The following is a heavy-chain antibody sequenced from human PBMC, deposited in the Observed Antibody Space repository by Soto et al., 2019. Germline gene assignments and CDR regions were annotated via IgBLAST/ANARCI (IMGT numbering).Heavy chain of an antibody. Sequence: QITLKESGPTLVKPTQTLTLTCTFSGLSLSTIGEGVGWIRQPPGKALEWLALVYWDDDKRYSPSLKSRLTITKDPSVNQVVLTMTHMGPVDTATYYCVQTRCGGDCLQSYSSHSYYGLDVWGQGTTVTVSS. CDR1: GLSLSTIGEG. CDR2: VYWDDDK. D-gene: IGHD2-21*02. CDR3: VQTRCGGDCLQSYSSHSYYGLDV. V-gene: IGHV2-5*02. J-gene: IGHJ6*02.